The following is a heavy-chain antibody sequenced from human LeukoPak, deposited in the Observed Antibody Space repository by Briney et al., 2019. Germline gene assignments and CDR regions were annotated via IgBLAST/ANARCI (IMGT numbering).Heavy chain of an antibody. V-gene: IGHV3-23*01. D-gene: IGHD2-2*01. J-gene: IGHJ6*02. CDR2: ISGSGDST. Sequence: GGSLRLSCAASGFTFSDYYMSWIRQAPGKGLEWVSAISGSGDSTYYGDSVKGRFTISRDNSKNTLYLQMNSLRAEDTAVYYCASDPHCSSTSCRVYYYGMDVWDQGTTVTVSS. CDR1: GFTFSDYY. CDR3: ASDPHCSSTSCRVYYYGMDV.